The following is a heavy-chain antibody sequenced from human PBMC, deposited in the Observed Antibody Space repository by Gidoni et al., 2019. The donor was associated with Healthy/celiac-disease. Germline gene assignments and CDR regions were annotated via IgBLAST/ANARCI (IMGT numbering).Heavy chain of an antibody. Sequence: QLQLQESGPGLVKPSETLSLTCTVTGGSISSSSYYWGWIRQPPGKGLVWIGSIYYSGSTYYNPSLKSRVTISVDTSKNQFSLKLSSVTAADTAVYYCARRLLINWFDPWGQGTLVTVSS. D-gene: IGHD2-21*01. CDR2: IYYSGST. CDR1: GGSISSSSYY. CDR3: ARRLLINWFDP. J-gene: IGHJ5*02. V-gene: IGHV4-39*01.